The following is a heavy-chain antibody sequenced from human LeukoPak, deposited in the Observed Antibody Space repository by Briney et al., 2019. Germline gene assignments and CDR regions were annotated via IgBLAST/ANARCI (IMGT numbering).Heavy chain of an antibody. J-gene: IGHJ4*02. CDR1: GFTVSINY. Sequence: PGGSLRLSCAASGFTVSINYMSWVRQAPGKGLEWVSVVSSGGSTYYADSVKGRFTLSRDNSKNTLYLQMNTLRADDTAVYYCAISSGGPYYFDFWGQGTLVTVSS. V-gene: IGHV3-53*01. CDR3: AISSGGPYYFDF. D-gene: IGHD2-15*01. CDR2: VSSGGST.